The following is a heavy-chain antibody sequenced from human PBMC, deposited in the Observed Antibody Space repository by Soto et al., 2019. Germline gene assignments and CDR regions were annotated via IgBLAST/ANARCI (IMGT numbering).Heavy chain of an antibody. J-gene: IGHJ4*02. D-gene: IGHD3-16*01. Sequence: EVQLLESGGGLVQPGGSLRLSCAASGFTYSSNDMSWVRQAPGKGLEWVSTIRGSGGPTDYADSVKGRFTISRDDYKNTLYLQMTSLRVEDTALYYCAKNRGNYDYWGQGTLVTVSS. CDR2: IRGSGGPT. CDR1: GFTYSSND. CDR3: AKNRGNYDY. V-gene: IGHV3-23*01.